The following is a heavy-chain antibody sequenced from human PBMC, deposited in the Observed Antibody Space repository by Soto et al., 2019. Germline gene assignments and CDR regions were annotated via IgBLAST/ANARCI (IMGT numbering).Heavy chain of an antibody. Sequence: QVQLQESGPGLVRPSETLSLTCTVSGGSITSGGYYWGWIRQHPGKGLEWIGHIYYSGSTSYNPSLKCRVSMSADTSKNQFSMKLSSVTAADTAVYYCARGGWSDNWFVPWGQGTLVTVSS. CDR3: ARGGWSDNWFVP. D-gene: IGHD6-19*01. CDR1: GGSITSGGYY. V-gene: IGHV4-31*03. CDR2: IYYSGST. J-gene: IGHJ5*02.